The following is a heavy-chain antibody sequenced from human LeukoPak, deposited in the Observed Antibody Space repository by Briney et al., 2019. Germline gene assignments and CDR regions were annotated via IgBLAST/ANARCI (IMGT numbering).Heavy chain of an antibody. Sequence: ASETLSLTCAVYGGSFSGYYWSWIRQPPGKGREWIGEINHSGSTNYNPSLKSRVTISVDTSKNQFSLKLSSGPAADTAVYYCARDSGYDEIDYWGQGTLVTVSS. CDR3: ARDSGYDEIDY. V-gene: IGHV4-34*01. D-gene: IGHD5-12*01. CDR1: GGSFSGYY. CDR2: INHSGST. J-gene: IGHJ4*02.